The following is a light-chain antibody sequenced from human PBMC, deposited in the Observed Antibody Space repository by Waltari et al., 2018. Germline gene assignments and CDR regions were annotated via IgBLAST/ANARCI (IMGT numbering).Light chain of an antibody. CDR2: EVS. Sequence: QSALTQPASVSGSPGQSITISYTGPSSDVGSYNLFSWYQQHPGKAPKLMIYEVSKRPSGVSNRFSGSKSGNTASLTISGLQAEDEADYYCCSYAGSSTFVVFGGGTKLTVL. CDR1: SSDVGSYNL. J-gene: IGLJ2*01. V-gene: IGLV2-23*02. CDR3: CSYAGSSTFVV.